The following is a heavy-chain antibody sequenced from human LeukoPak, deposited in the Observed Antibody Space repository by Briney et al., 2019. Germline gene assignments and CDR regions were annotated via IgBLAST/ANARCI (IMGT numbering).Heavy chain of an antibody. J-gene: IGHJ5*02. Sequence: PSLKVSCKASGYTVTRYYMHWMRQAPGQGLEWMGWINPNSGGTNYAQKFQGRVTMTRDTSISTAYMELSRLRSDDTAVYYCARAHISSDIVVVPVPFDPWGQGTLVTVSS. CDR3: ARAHISSDIVVVPVPFDP. D-gene: IGHD2-2*01. CDR1: GYTVTRYY. CDR2: INPNSGGT. V-gene: IGHV1-2*02.